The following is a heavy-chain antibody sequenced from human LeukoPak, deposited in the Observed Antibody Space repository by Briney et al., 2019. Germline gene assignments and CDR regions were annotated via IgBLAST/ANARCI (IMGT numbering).Heavy chain of an antibody. CDR1: GYTFTNHW. D-gene: IGHD3-10*01. Sequence: GESLKISCKGSGYTFTNHWIGWVRQMPGKGLEWMGIIYPGDSDTRYSPSFQGQVTISVDKSIRTAYLQWSSLRASDTAIYYCARLGDFFGSASFMFFDIWGRGTLVTVSS. J-gene: IGHJ2*01. V-gene: IGHV5-51*01. CDR3: ARLGDFFGSASFMFFDI. CDR2: IYPGDSDT.